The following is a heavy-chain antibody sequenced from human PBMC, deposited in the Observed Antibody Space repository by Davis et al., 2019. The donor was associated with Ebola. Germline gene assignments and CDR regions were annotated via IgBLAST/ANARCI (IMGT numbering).Heavy chain of an antibody. CDR1: GYTFTSYY. CDR2: INPSGGST. V-gene: IGHV1-46*01. D-gene: IGHD3-3*01. CDR3: AKDHWEFWSGYYGY. Sequence: ASVKVSCKASGYTFTSYYMHWVRQAPGQGLEWMGIINPSGGSTSYAQKFQGRVTMPRDTSTSTVYMERSSLRSENTAVYYCAKDHWEFWSGYYGYWGQGTLVTVSS. J-gene: IGHJ4*02.